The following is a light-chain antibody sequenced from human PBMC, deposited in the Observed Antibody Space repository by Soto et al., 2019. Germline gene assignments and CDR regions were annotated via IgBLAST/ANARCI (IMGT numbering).Light chain of an antibody. V-gene: IGLV2-14*01. CDR1: RSDIGSYNY. J-gene: IGLJ1*01. CDR2: EVT. Sequence: QSVLPQPASVSGSPGQSITISCTGTRSDIGSYNYVSWYQQHPGKVPKLMIYEVTNRPSGVSYRFSGSKSGNTASLTISGLQAEDEADYYCSSFKSANTHVFGTGTKLTVL. CDR3: SSFKSANTHV.